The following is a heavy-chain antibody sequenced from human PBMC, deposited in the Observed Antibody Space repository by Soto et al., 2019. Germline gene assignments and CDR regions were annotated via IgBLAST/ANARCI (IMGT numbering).Heavy chain of an antibody. CDR3: AKDSRSVAVSAARVYGMDV. V-gene: IGHV3-23*01. Sequence: EVQVLESGGGVVPPGGSLRLSCAGSGFTFGDYAMTWIRQAPGKGLEWVSTTRSNGEYTYYGDSGKGRFTVSRDNSKNTLYLEMTSLRAEDTAIYYCAKDSRSVAVSAARVYGMDVWGQGTTVTVSS. J-gene: IGHJ6*02. D-gene: IGHD2-2*01. CDR1: GFTFGDYA. CDR2: TRSNGEYT.